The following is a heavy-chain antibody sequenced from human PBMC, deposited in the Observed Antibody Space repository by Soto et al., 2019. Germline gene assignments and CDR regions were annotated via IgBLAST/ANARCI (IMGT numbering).Heavy chain of an antibody. CDR2: ISGSGNRT. CDR1: GFTFRRNA. D-gene: IGHD1-26*01. Sequence: EVQLLEYGGGLVQPGGSLRLSCAASGFTFRRNAMNLVRQAPGKGLEWVSSISGSGNRTFYADSVKGRFTISRDDSNNTLYLQISSLRAEDTAVYYCAKESPIVGGNEYWGQGTLVTVSS. CDR3: AKESPIVGGNEY. V-gene: IGHV3-23*01. J-gene: IGHJ4*02.